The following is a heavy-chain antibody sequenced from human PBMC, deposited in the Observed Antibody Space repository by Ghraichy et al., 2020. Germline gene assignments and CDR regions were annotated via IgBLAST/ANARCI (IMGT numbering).Heavy chain of an antibody. D-gene: IGHD2-15*01. J-gene: IGHJ5*02. CDR1: GGSFSDYD. CDR2: INDSGSI. V-gene: IGHV4-34*01. CDR3: ARVVFSENCTPVHWFDP. Sequence: ESLNISCAVYGGSFSDYDWTWIRQPPGTGLEWMGEINDSGSIAYNASLKRRVSISLDTSKNKFSLKLSPVTAADTAVYFCARVVFSENCTPVHWFDPWGQGTLVIVSS.